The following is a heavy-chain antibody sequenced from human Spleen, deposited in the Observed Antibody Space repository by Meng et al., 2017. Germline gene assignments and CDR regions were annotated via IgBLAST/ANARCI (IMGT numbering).Heavy chain of an antibody. V-gene: IGHV4-61*02. CDR1: GGSISSGSYY. CDR3: ARSGAAAGTDFDS. D-gene: IGHD6-13*01. J-gene: IGHJ4*02. Sequence: TLSLTCTVSGGSISSGSYYWSWIRQPAGKRLEWIGRIFTSGSTNYNPSLKSRVTISVDPSKNQFSLKLNSVTAADTAVYYCARSGAAAGTDFDSWGQGTLVTVSS. CDR2: IFTSGST.